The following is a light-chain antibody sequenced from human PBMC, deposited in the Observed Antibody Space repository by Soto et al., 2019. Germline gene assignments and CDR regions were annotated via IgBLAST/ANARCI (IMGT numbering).Light chain of an antibody. CDR3: SSYTGTNTLV. Sequence: QSALTQPASVSGSPGQSITISCTGTSSDVGDYNYVSWYLQHPGKAPKLIIYGVTNRPSGISNRSSGSKSGNTASLTISGLQAEDEADYYCSSYTGTNTLVFGGGTKLTVL. CDR1: SSDVGDYNY. CDR2: GVT. V-gene: IGLV2-14*01. J-gene: IGLJ2*01.